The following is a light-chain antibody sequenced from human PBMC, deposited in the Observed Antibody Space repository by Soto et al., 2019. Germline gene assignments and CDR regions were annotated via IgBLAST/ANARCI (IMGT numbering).Light chain of an antibody. CDR2: EVS. J-gene: IGLJ2*01. CDR1: SSDVGSYNR. CDR3: SSYKSSSYVV. V-gene: IGLV2-18*02. Sequence: QSALTQPPSVSGSPGQSVTISCTGTSSDVGSYNRVSWYQQPPGTAPKLMIYEVSNRPSGVPDRFSGSKSGNTASLTISGLHTEDEADYYCSSYKSSSYVVFGGATKLTVL.